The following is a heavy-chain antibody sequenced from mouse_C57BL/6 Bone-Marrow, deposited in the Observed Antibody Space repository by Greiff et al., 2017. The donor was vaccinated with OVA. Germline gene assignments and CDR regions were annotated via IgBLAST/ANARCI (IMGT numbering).Heavy chain of an antibody. V-gene: IGHV5-9*01. J-gene: IGHJ4*01. CDR3: ARGDSNYPYYAMDY. Sequence: DVKLVESGGGLVKPGGSLKLSCAASGFTFSSYTMSWVRQTPEKRLEWVATISGGGGNTYYPDSVKGRFTISRDNAKNTLYLQMSSLRSEDTALYYCARGDSNYPYYAMDYWGQGTSVTVSS. D-gene: IGHD2-5*01. CDR2: ISGGGGNT. CDR1: GFTFSSYT.